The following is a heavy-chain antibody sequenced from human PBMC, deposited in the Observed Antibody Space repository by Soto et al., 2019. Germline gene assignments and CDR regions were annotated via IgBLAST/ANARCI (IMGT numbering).Heavy chain of an antibody. J-gene: IGHJ6*02. Sequence: SETLSLTCAVSGGSISSSNLWSWVRQPPGKGLEWIGEIYHSGCTNYNPSLKSRVTISVDKSKNQFSLRLTSVTAADTAVYYCARVSGSYYYGMDVWGQGTTVTVSS. V-gene: IGHV4-4*02. D-gene: IGHD1-26*01. CDR1: GGSISSSNL. CDR2: IYHSGCT. CDR3: ARVSGSYYYGMDV.